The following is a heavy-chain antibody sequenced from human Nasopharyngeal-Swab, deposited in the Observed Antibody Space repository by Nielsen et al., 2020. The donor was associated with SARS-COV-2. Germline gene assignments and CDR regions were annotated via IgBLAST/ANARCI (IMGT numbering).Heavy chain of an antibody. CDR3: ARVFYGSVNSRWHFDF. CDR1: GFTFDDYA. CDR2: IRDRVNGYST. Sequence: GESLKISCAASGFTFDDYAMHWVRQAPGKGPEWVGRIRDRVNGYSTEYAASVKGRFTISRDDSKNSLYLQTNSLKTEDTAVYYCARVFYGSVNSRWHFDFWGRGTLVTVSS. V-gene: IGHV3-72*01. J-gene: IGHJ2*01. D-gene: IGHD3-10*01.